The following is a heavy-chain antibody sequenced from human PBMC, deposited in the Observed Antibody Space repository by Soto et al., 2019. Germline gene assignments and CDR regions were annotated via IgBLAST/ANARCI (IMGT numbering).Heavy chain of an antibody. CDR1: GFVFSMYW. CDR2: ISDDGSTI. V-gene: IGHV3-74*01. Sequence: EVQLVESGGGLVQPGGSLRLSCAASGFVFSMYWMHWVRQAPGKGLEWVSRISDDGSTIHYADSVKGRFSIPRDNAQKILFLEMTALRDDDTAVYDCVRGPRPSSVGTGAFWGQGSPVTVSS. D-gene: IGHD3-10*01. J-gene: IGHJ4*02. CDR3: VRGPRPSSVGTGAF.